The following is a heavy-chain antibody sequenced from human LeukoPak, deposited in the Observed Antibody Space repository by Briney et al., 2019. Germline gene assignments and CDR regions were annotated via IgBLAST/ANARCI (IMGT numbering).Heavy chain of an antibody. Sequence: SVKVSCKASGGTFTNSGITWVRQAPGQGLEWMGKFIPISGLTHYAQNLQDRVTISADESTRTAYMELSSLTSEDTAVYYCARDPHDSIFDYWGQGTLVTVSS. CDR3: ARDPHDSIFDY. V-gene: IGHV1-69*04. J-gene: IGHJ4*02. CDR2: FIPISGLT. CDR1: GGTFTNSG. D-gene: IGHD2-15*01.